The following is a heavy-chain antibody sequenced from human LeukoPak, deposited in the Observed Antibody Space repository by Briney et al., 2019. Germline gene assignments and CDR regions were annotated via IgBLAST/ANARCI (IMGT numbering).Heavy chain of an antibody. CDR3: VIGVGWQPDY. J-gene: IGHJ4*02. D-gene: IGHD2-15*01. CDR1: GDSVTGYY. Sequence: SETLSLTCTVFGDSVTGYYLNWVRQPPGKGLEWIGHIYKIGTTNYNPSLKSRLTISADTSKNQFSLKLRPVTAADTAVYYCVIGVGWQPDYWGQGALVTVSS. V-gene: IGHV4-59*02. CDR2: IYKIGTT.